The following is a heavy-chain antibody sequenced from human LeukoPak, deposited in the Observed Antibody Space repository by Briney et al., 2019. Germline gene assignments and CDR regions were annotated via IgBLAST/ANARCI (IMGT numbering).Heavy chain of an antibody. CDR3: AKSWGIVGAQRYFFDY. D-gene: IGHD1-26*01. Sequence: GGSLRLSCAASGFTFSSYEMTWVRQAPGKGLEWVSYISSSGSTIYYADSVKGRFTIARDNSKNTLYLQMNSLRPEDTAVYYCAKSWGIVGAQRYFFDYWGQGTLVTVSS. V-gene: IGHV3-48*03. CDR2: ISSSGSTI. CDR1: GFTFSSYE. J-gene: IGHJ4*02.